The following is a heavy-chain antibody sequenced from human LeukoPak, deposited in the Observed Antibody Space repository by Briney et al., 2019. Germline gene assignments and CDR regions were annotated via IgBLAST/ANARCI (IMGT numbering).Heavy chain of an antibody. CDR3: AKDTYYDSSGRLDY. J-gene: IGHJ4*02. D-gene: IGHD3-22*01. CDR1: GFTFVDYT. CDR2: ISWNSGSI. Sequence: SLKLSCQASGFTFVDYTMHWFRQPPVKGLEGVSGISWNSGSIGYADSVKGRFTISRDNAKNSLYLQMNSLRAEDTALYYCAKDTYYDSSGRLDYWGQGTLVTVSS. V-gene: IGHV3-9*01.